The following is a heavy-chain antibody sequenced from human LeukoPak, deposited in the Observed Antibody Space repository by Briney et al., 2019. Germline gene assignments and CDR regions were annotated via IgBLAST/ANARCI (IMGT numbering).Heavy chain of an antibody. V-gene: IGHV3-23*02. D-gene: IGHD6-6*01. Sequence: GGSLRLSCVASKFNFAMSWVRQTAGKGLEWVSAISGSGDSTFYRDSVKGRFTISRDNSKNTLYLQMNSLRVEDTALYYCAKGHFASSSFFDYWGPGTLVTVSS. CDR3: AKGHFASSSFFDY. CDR1: KFNFA. CDR2: ISGSGDST. J-gene: IGHJ4*02.